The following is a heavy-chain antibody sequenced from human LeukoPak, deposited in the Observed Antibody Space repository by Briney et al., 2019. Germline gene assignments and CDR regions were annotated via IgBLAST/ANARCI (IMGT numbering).Heavy chain of an antibody. CDR3: ARETSLAGFASGLGFNY. J-gene: IGHJ4*02. V-gene: IGHV4-59*01. CDR2: IYDSGYT. D-gene: IGHD6-19*01. Sequence: PSETLSLTCTVSGGSISGWYWSWIRQPPGKGLEWLGYIYDSGYTNYNPSLKSRVTMSIDTSKNHFSLKLTSVTAADTATYYCARETSLAGFASGLGFNYWGQGILVTVSS. CDR1: GGSISGWY.